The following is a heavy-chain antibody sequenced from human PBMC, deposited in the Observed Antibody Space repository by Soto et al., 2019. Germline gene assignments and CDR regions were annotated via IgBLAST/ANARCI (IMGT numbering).Heavy chain of an antibody. V-gene: IGHV4-30-2*01. CDR2: IYHSGST. CDR1: GGSISSGGYS. D-gene: IGHD4-17*01. J-gene: IGHJ4*02. CDR3: ARGALRWSTSWDFDY. Sequence: TSETLSLTCAVSGGSISSGGYSWSWIRQPPGKGLEWIGYIYHSGSTYYNPSLKSRVTISVDRSKNQFSLKLSSVTAADTAVYYCARGALRWSTSWDFDYWGQGTLVTVSS.